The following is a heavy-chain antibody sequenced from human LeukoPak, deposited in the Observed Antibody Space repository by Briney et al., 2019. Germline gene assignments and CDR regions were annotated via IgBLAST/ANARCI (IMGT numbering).Heavy chain of an antibody. D-gene: IGHD6-13*01. CDR1: GFTFSSYA. CDR2: ISYDGSNK. J-gene: IGHJ4*02. V-gene: IGHV3-30*04. Sequence: GGSLRLSCAASGFTFSSYAMHWVRQAPGKGLEWVAVISYDGSNKYYADSVKGRFTISRDNSKNTLYLQMNSLRAEDTAVYYCARDVAAASFLGVLGYWGQGTLVTVSS. CDR3: ARDVAAASFLGVLGY.